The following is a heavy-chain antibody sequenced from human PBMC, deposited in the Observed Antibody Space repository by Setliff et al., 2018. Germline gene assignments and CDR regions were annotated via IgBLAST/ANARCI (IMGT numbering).Heavy chain of an antibody. Sequence: GESLKISCAASGFTFSNYAMTWVRQAPGKGLEWVSGISGGGSRTYYADSVKGRFTISRDNSKNTLYLQMNSLRAEDTAVYYCARDTSGRDALDIWGQGTMVTVSS. CDR2: ISGGGSRT. D-gene: IGHD3-10*01. CDR1: GFTFSNYA. V-gene: IGHV3-23*01. CDR3: ARDTSGRDALDI. J-gene: IGHJ3*02.